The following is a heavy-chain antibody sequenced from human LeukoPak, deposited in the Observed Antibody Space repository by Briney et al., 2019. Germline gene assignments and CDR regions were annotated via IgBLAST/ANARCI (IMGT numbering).Heavy chain of an antibody. Sequence: GGTLRLSCAASGFSFRSHGMNWVRQAPGKGLEWVSSISSSSSYIYYADSVKGRFTISRDNAKNSLYLQMNSLRAEDTAVYYCARDPNPGVPQDLWGQGTLVTVSS. CDR2: ISSSSSYI. CDR1: GFSFRSHG. D-gene: IGHD3-10*01. CDR3: ARDPNPGVPQDL. V-gene: IGHV3-21*01. J-gene: IGHJ4*02.